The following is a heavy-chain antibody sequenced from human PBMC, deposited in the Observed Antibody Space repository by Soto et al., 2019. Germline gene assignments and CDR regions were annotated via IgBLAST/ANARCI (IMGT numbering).Heavy chain of an antibody. CDR3: ARTFCFGYIARYYYYYGMDV. D-gene: IGHD5-12*01. J-gene: IGHJ6*02. CDR1: GYTFTSYD. V-gene: IGHV1-8*01. CDR2: MNPNSGNT. Sequence: QVQLVQSGAEVKKPGASVKVSCKASGYTFTSYDINWVRQATGQGLEWMGWMNPNSGNTGYAQKFQHRITTNRSTTTSTAYMVLSSLRSEDTAVYYCARTFCFGYIARYYYYYGMDVWGQGTTVTVSS.